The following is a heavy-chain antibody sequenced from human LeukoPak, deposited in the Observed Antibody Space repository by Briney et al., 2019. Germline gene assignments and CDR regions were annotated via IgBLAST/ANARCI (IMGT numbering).Heavy chain of an antibody. J-gene: IGHJ6*03. CDR1: GFTFSSYS. CDR2: ISSSSSTI. Sequence: GGSLRLSCAASGFTFSSYSMNWVRQAPGKGLEWVSYISSSSSTIYYADSVKGRFTISRDNAKNSLYLQMNSLRAEDTAVYYCARLARDYYYYYMDVWGKGTTVTVSS. V-gene: IGHV3-48*01. CDR3: ARLARDYYYYYMDV.